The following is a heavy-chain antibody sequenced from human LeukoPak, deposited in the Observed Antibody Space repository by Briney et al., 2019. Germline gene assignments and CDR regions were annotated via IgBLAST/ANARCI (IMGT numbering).Heavy chain of an antibody. CDR2: IYYSGST. V-gene: IGHV4-39*01. CDR1: GGSISSSSYY. J-gene: IGHJ4*02. CDR3: AAGWRGGSCYEGVGCHYFDY. Sequence: PSETLSLTCTVPGGSISSSSYYWGWIRQPPGKGLEWIGSIYYSGSTYYNPSLKSRVTISVDTSKNQFSLKLSSVTAADTAVYYCAAGWRGGSCYEGVGCHYFDYWGQGTLVTVSS. D-gene: IGHD2-15*01.